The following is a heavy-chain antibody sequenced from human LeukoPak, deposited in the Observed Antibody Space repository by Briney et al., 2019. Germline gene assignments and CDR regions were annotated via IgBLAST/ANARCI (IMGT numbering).Heavy chain of an antibody. D-gene: IGHD2-2*01. CDR2: IIPILGIA. V-gene: IGHV1-69*04. CDR1: GGTFSSYA. CDR3: ARDIVVVHWFDP. J-gene: IGHJ5*02. Sequence: ASVKVSCKASGGTFSSYAISWVRQAPGQGLEWMGRIIPILGIANYAQKFQGRVTITADKSTSTAYMELSSLRSEDTAVYYCARDIVVVHWFDPWGQGTLVTVSS.